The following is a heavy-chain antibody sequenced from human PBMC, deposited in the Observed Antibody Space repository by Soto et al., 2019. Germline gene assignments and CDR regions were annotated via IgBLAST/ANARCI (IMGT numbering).Heavy chain of an antibody. CDR2: VYSSGTT. D-gene: IGHD3-10*01. V-gene: IGHV4-4*07. J-gene: IGHJ4*02. Sequence: SETLSLTCSVSGGSINSYWWSWIRQPAGKGLEWIGRVYSSGTTDYNPSLNSRATMSVEASKNQFSLKLSSVTAADTAVYYCARDIGSYAYGEGYWGQGIQVTVSS. CDR1: GGSINSYW. CDR3: ARDIGSYAYGEGY.